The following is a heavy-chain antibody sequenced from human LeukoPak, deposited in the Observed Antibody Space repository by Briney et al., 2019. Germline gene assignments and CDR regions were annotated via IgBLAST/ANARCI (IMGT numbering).Heavy chain of an antibody. V-gene: IGHV3-7*01. CDR2: INPDGNKK. J-gene: IGHJ4*02. D-gene: IGHD5-18*01. Sequence: PGGSLRLSCAVSGLTFSSSWMDWARQAPGKGLEWVASINPDGNKKYSADSVKGRFTISRDNAENSLYLQMNSLRVEDTAFYYCARDLAYSRLDYWGQGRLVTVSS. CDR3: ARDLAYSRLDY. CDR1: GLTFSSSW.